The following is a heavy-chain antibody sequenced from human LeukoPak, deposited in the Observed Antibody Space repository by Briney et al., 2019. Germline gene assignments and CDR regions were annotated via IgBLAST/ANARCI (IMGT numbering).Heavy chain of an antibody. CDR3: VVGGSPGY. V-gene: IGHV3-74*01. Sequence: GGSLRLSCAASGLAFSAYKMHWVRQAPRKGLVWVSRISTDGYTTDYADFVQGRFTASRDNTKNTWSLEMNSLRAEDTAVYYCVVGGSPGYWGRGTLVTVSS. CDR2: ISTDGYTT. J-gene: IGHJ4*02. D-gene: IGHD2-15*01. CDR1: GLAFSAYK.